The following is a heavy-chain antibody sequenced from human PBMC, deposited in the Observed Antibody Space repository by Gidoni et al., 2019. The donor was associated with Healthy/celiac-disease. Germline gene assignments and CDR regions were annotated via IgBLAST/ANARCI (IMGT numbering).Heavy chain of an antibody. V-gene: IGHV1-24*01. J-gene: IGHJ6*02. D-gene: IGHD5-18*01. CDR1: GYTRTELS. CDR2: FDPEDGET. CDR3: ATILPGYSYGYVDYYGMDV. Sequence: QVQLVQSGAEVKKPGASVKVSCKVSGYTRTELSMHWVRQAPGKGFEWMGGFDPEDGETIYAKKFQGRVTMTEDTPTDTAYMERSSLRSEDTAVYYCATILPGYSYGYVDYYGMDVWGQGTTVTVSS.